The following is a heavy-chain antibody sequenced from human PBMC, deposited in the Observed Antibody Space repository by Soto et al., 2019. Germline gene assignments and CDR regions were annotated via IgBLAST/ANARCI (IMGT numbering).Heavy chain of an antibody. J-gene: IGHJ4*02. V-gene: IGHV4-59*12. CDR3: AREEVYDRVNYFDY. CDR1: GGSISSYY. Sequence: SETLSLTCTVSGGSISSYYWSWIRQPPGKGLEWIGYIYYSGSTNYNPSLKSRVTISVDTSKNQFSLKLSSVTAADTAVYYCAREEVYDRVNYFDYWGQGTLVTVSS. D-gene: IGHD3-10*01. CDR2: IYYSGST.